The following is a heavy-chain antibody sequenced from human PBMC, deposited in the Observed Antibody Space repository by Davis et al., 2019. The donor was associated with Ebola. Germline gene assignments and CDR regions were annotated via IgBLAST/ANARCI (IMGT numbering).Heavy chain of an antibody. D-gene: IGHD6-6*01. J-gene: IGHJ6*02. V-gene: IGHV3-30*02. Sequence: GESLKISCAASGFTFSSYGMHWVRQAPGKGLEWVAVIWYDGSNKYYADSVKGRFTISRDNSKNTLYLQMNSLRAEDTAVYYCSRGQLVPEIPYGMDVWGQGTTVTVSS. CDR1: GFTFSSYG. CDR3: SRGQLVPEIPYGMDV. CDR2: IWYDGSNK.